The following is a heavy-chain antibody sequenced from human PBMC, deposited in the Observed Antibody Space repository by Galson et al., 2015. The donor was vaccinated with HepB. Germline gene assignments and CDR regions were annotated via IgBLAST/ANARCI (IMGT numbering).Heavy chain of an antibody. D-gene: IGHD3-9*01. CDR3: ARVLRYFDWLSTGYYMDV. V-gene: IGHV3-11*01. J-gene: IGHJ6*03. CDR1: GFTFSDYY. CDR2: ISSSGSTI. Sequence: SLRLSCAASGFTFSDYYMSWIRQAPGKGLEWVSYISSSGSTIYYADSVKGRFTISRDNAKNSLYLQMNSLRAEDTAVYYCARVLRYFDWLSTGYYMDVWGKGTTVTVSS.